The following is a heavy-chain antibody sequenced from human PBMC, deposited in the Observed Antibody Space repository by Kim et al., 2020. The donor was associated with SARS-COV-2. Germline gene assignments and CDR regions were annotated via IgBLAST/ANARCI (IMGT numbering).Heavy chain of an antibody. Sequence: SETLSLTCTVSGGSISSSSYYWGWIRQPPGKGLEWIGSIYYSGSTYYNPSLKSRVTISVDTSKNQFSLKLSSVTAADTAVYYCAMEITMIVVVITRGYFDYWGQGTLVTVSS. D-gene: IGHD3-22*01. J-gene: IGHJ4*02. CDR1: GGSISSSSYY. CDR3: AMEITMIVVVITRGYFDY. CDR2: IYYSGST. V-gene: IGHV4-39*01.